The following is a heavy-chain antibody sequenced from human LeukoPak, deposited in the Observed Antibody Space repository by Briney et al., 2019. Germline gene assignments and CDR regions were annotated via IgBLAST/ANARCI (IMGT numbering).Heavy chain of an antibody. D-gene: IGHD6-19*01. Sequence: GGSLRLPCAASGFTFSSYAMSWVRQAPGKGLVWVSRINSDGSSTSYADSVRGRFTISRDNAKNTLYLQMNSLRAEDTAVYYCAREMVVAGTETFDYWGQGTLVTVSS. CDR3: AREMVVAGTETFDY. CDR1: GFTFSSYA. V-gene: IGHV3-74*01. CDR2: INSDGSST. J-gene: IGHJ4*02.